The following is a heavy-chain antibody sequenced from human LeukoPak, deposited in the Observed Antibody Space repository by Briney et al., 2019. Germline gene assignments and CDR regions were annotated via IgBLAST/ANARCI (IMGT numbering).Heavy chain of an antibody. J-gene: IGHJ6*02. Sequence: ASVHVFCKVSGYTLTELSLHWVRQAPGKGLEWMGRFDPEDGETIYARKFQGRVTMTEDTSTDTAYMELSSLRSEDTAVYFCAVSLTTGGYYGMDVWGQGTTVTVSS. D-gene: IGHD1-1*01. CDR3: AVSLTTGGYYGMDV. CDR1: GYTLTELS. CDR2: FDPEDGET. V-gene: IGHV1-24*01.